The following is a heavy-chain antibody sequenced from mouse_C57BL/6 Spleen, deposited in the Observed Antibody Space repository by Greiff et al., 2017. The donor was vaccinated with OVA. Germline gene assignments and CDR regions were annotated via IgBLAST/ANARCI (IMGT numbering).Heavy chain of an antibody. CDR1: GYTFTSYW. CDR3: ARALFYYYGSSHWYFDV. CDR2: IDPSDSET. Sequence: QVQLQQPGAELVRPGSSVKLSCKASGYTFTSYWMHWVKQRPIQGLEWIGNIDPSDSETHYNQKFKDKATLTVDKSSSTAYMQLSSLTSEDSAVYYCARALFYYYGSSHWYFDVWGTGTTVTVSS. D-gene: IGHD1-1*01. J-gene: IGHJ1*03. V-gene: IGHV1-52*01.